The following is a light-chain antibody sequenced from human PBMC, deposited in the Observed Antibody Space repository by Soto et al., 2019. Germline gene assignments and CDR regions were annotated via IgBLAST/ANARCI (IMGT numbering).Light chain of an antibody. CDR2: YAS. V-gene: IGKV3-15*01. CDR1: QSVRNN. CDR3: QQYNNWPPIT. J-gene: IGKJ5*01. Sequence: EIMMTQSPATLSVSPGERATLSCRASQSVRNNLAWYQQKPGQAPRLLIYYASTRATGIPARFSGSGSGTEFTLTISSLPSEDFALYYCQQYNNWPPITFGQGKRLEIK.